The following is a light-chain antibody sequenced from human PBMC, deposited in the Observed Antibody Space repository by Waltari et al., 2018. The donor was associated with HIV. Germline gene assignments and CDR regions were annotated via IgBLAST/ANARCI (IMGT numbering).Light chain of an antibody. CDR2: QDN. Sequence: SSELIQPPSMSVSPGQTARITCSGDKLGNKYASWYQQKPSPSPVLDMYQDNKRPSDIPERFSGSNSGDTATLTISGTQAVDEADYYCQAWDTSGVVFGGGTKLTVL. V-gene: IGLV3-1*01. J-gene: IGLJ2*01. CDR3: QAWDTSGVV. CDR1: KLGNKY.